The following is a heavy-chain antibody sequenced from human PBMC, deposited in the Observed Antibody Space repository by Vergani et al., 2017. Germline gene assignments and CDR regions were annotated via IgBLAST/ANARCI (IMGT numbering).Heavy chain of an antibody. Sequence: VQLVESGGGVVQPGRSLRLSCAASGFTFSSYAMHWIRQAPGKGLEWVSYISSSGSTIYYADSVKGRFTISRDNAKNSLYLQMNSLRAEDTAVYYCARALLNYYDSSGYPDYWGQGTLVTVSS. CDR3: ARALLNYYDSSGYPDY. CDR2: ISSSGSTI. J-gene: IGHJ4*02. V-gene: IGHV3-48*04. CDR1: GFTFSSYA. D-gene: IGHD3-22*01.